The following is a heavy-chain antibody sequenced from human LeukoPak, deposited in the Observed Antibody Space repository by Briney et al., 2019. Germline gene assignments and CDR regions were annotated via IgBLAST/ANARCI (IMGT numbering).Heavy chain of an antibody. D-gene: IGHD4-23*01. CDR3: ARGSYGGNGY. CDR2: ISAYNGNT. V-gene: IGHV1-18*01. CDR1: GYTFNSYG. Sequence: GPSLKVSCKGTGYTFNSYGISWVGQAPEKGLEWMGWISAYNGNTNYAQKLQGRVTMTTDTSTSTAYMELRSLRSDDTAVYYCARGSYGGNGYWGQGTLVTVSS. J-gene: IGHJ4*02.